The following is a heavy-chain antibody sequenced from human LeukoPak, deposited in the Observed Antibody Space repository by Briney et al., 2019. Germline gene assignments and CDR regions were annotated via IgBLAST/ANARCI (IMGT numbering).Heavy chain of an antibody. V-gene: IGHV3-43D*03. Sequence: PGGSLRLSCAASGFTFDDYAMHWVRQAPGKGLEWVSLISWDGGSTYYADSVKGRFTISRDNSKNSLYLQMNSLRAEDTALYYCAKNGGPRWGYCSSTSCSYYFDYWGQGTLVTVSS. CDR3: AKNGGPRWGYCSSTSCSYYFDY. CDR2: ISWDGGST. J-gene: IGHJ4*02. D-gene: IGHD2-2*01. CDR1: GFTFDDYA.